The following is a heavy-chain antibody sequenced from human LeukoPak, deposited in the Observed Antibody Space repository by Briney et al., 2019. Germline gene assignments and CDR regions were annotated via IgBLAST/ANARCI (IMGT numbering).Heavy chain of an antibody. Sequence: PGGSLRLSCAASGFTFSSYSMNWVRQAPGKGLEWVSYISSSSSTIYYADSVKGRFTISRDNAKNSLYLQMNSLRAEDTAVYYCARDTGGYYDFWSGYYPPPGAFDIWGQGTMVTVSS. D-gene: IGHD3-3*01. J-gene: IGHJ3*02. CDR2: ISSSSSTI. CDR1: GFTFSSYS. CDR3: ARDTGGYYDFWSGYYPPPGAFDI. V-gene: IGHV3-48*01.